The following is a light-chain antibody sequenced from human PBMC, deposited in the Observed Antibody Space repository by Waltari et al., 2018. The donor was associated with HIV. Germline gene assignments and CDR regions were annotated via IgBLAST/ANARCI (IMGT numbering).Light chain of an antibody. V-gene: IGLV1-40*01. CDR1: SSNTGAGSD. CDR2: GNN. CDR3: QSYDSRLRAVV. J-gene: IGLJ2*01. Sequence: QSVLTQPPSVSGAPGQRVTISCTGSSSNTGAGSDVHWYQQLPGPAPKLLIYGNNNRPSGVPDRFSGSKSGTSVSLAITGLQAEDEADYFCQSYDSRLRAVVFGGGTKLTVL.